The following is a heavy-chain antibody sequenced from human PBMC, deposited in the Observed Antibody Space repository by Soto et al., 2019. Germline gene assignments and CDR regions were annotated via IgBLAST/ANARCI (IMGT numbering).Heavy chain of an antibody. J-gene: IGHJ4*02. D-gene: IGHD6-13*01. Sequence: GESLKISCAASGFTFSSYAMSWVRQAPGKGLEWVSAISGSGGSTYYADSVKGRFTISRDNSKNTLYLQMNSLRAEDTAVYYCAKEVLRQQLAPFDYWGQGTLVTVSS. CDR3: AKEVLRQQLAPFDY. CDR1: GFTFSSYA. V-gene: IGHV3-23*01. CDR2: ISGSGGST.